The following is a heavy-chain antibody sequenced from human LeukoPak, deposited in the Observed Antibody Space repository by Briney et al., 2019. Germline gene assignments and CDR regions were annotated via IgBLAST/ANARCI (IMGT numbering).Heavy chain of an antibody. D-gene: IGHD3-10*01. Sequence: GASLKISCKGSGSSFPTYWIGWVRQLPGKGLEWMGIIYPGDSDTRYSPSFQGQVTISADKSISTAYLQWSSLKASDTAIYYCARLLDGYGSGSPPDYWGQGTLVTVSS. J-gene: IGHJ4*02. CDR3: ARLLDGYGSGSPPDY. CDR1: GSSFPTYW. V-gene: IGHV5-51*01. CDR2: IYPGDSDT.